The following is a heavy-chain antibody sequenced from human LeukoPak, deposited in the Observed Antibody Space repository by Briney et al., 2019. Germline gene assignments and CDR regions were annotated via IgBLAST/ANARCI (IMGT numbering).Heavy chain of an antibody. CDR1: GFTFDEHA. V-gene: IGHV3-9*01. CDR3: VKGHCSSSSCFPNYYYYMDV. D-gene: IGHD2-15*01. J-gene: IGHJ6*03. Sequence: PGRSLRLSCAGSGFTFDEHAMHWVRQAPGKGLEWVSGISWNSGSIAYADSVKGRSTISRDNAKNLLFLQMISLRAADTALYYCVKGHCSSSSCFPNYYYYMDVWGTGTTVTVSS. CDR2: ISWNSGSI.